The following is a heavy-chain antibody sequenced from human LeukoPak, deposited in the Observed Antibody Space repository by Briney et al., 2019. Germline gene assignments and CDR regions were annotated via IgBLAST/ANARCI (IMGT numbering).Heavy chain of an antibody. D-gene: IGHD6-13*01. V-gene: IGHV1-69*04. J-gene: IGHJ4*02. CDR3: ARDSCSLSSCPFFGY. Sequence: SVKVSCKASGGTFSSYAISWVRQAPGQGLEWMGRIIPILGIASYAQKFQGRVTITADKSTSTAYMELSSLISDDTAVYYCARDSCSLSSCPFFGYWGQGIPVTVSS. CDR1: GGTFSSYA. CDR2: IIPILGIA.